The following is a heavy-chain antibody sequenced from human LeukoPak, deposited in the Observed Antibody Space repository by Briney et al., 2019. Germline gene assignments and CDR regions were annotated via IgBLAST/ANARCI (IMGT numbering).Heavy chain of an antibody. CDR1: GFTFRGSA. D-gene: IGHD2-2*01. CDR2: IRSKANSYAT. Sequence: PGGSLKLSCAPSGFTFRGSAMHWVRHASGKGLEWVGRIRSKANSYATAYDASVKGRFTISRDESKNTAYLQMNSLKTEDTAVYYCTSLSSSKGVYYYYMDVWGKGTTVTVSS. V-gene: IGHV3-73*01. J-gene: IGHJ6*03. CDR3: TSLSSSKGVYYYYMDV.